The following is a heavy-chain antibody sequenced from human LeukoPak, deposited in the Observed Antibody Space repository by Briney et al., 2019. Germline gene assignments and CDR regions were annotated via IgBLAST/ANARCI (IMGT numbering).Heavy chain of an antibody. CDR1: GFTFSSYA. J-gene: IGHJ4*02. CDR2: ISGSGGST. V-gene: IGHV3-23*01. Sequence: PGGSLRLSCAASGFTFSSYAMSWVRQAPGKGLEWVSAISGSGGSTYYADSVKGRFTISRDNSKNTLYLQMNSLRAEDTAVYYCAKVCEPLAMVQGVISFDYWGQGTLVTVSS. D-gene: IGHD3-10*01. CDR3: AKVCEPLAMVQGVISFDY.